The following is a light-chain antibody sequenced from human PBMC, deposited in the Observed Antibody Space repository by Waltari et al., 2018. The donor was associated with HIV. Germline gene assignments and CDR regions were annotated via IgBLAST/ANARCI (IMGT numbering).Light chain of an antibody. Sequence: SYELTQPPSVSVSPGQTASITGSVSTLGDKYPCWYQQKPGQSPVVVIYQDSKRPSGSPERFSGSNSGNTATLTISGTQAMDEADYYCQAWDSSTVVFGGGTKLTVL. CDR3: QAWDSSTVV. J-gene: IGLJ2*01. V-gene: IGLV3-1*01. CDR2: QDS. CDR1: TLGDKY.